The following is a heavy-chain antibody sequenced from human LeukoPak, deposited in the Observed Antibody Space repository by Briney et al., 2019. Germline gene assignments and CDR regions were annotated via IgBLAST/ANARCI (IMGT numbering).Heavy chain of an antibody. CDR3: ARVRGVSLAAAGHDY. CDR1: GYPFTGSN. J-gene: IGHJ4*02. Sequence: ASLKASCKPSGYPFTGSNMHWVRQAPGQGLDWMEWINPNSGGTNYAQKFQGRVTMTRDTSISTAYMELSRLRSDDTAVYYCARVRGVSLAAAGHDYWGQGTLVTVSS. D-gene: IGHD6-13*01. V-gene: IGHV1-2*02. CDR2: INPNSGGT.